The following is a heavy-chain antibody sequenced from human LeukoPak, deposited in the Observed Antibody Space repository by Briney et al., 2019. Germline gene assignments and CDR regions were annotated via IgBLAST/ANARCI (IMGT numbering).Heavy chain of an antibody. V-gene: IGHV4-39*02. CDR3: ARDLGNDSSGYYPSDAFDI. Sequence: PSETLSLTCTVSGGSISSSSYYWGWIRQPPGKGLEWIGSIYYSGSTYYNPSLKSRVTISVDTSKNQFSLKLSSVTAADTAVYYCARDLGNDSSGYYPSDAFDIWGQGTMVTVSS. CDR1: GGSISSSSYY. D-gene: IGHD3-22*01. J-gene: IGHJ3*02. CDR2: IYYSGST.